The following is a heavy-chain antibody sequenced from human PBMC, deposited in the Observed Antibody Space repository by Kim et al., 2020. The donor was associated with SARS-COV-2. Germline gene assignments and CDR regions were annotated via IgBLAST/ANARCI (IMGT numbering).Heavy chain of an antibody. V-gene: IGHV3-48*03. Sequence: ADSVKGRFTISRDNAKNSLYLQMNSLRAEDTAVYYCARHHDYGDSNYFQHWGQGTLVTVSS. D-gene: IGHD4-17*01. CDR3: ARHHDYGDSNYFQH. J-gene: IGHJ1*01.